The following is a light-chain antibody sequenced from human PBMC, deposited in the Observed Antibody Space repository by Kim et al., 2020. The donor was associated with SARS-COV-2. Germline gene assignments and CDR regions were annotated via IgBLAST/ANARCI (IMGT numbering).Light chain of an antibody. J-gene: IGKJ2*03. V-gene: IGKV1-5*03. CDR3: QQYNSYSYS. CDR2: RAS. Sequence: SASVGDSVTITCRASQSISGWLAWYQQNPGKAPKLLIYRASSLESGVPSRFSGSGSGTEFTLTISSLQPDDFAAYYCQQYNSYSYSFGQGAKLEI. CDR1: QSISGW.